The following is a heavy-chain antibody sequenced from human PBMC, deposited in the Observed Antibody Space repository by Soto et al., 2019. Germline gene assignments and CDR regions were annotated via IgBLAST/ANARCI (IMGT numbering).Heavy chain of an antibody. J-gene: IGHJ6*02. D-gene: IGHD2-15*01. CDR3: VRHGGPTAAATMKSYGMDD. CDR1: GGTFSSYA. V-gene: IGHV1-69*01. CDR2: IIPIFGTA. Sequence: QVQLVQSGAEVKKPGSSVKVSCQASGGTFSSYAISWVRQAPGQGLEWMGGIIPIFGTANYAKKFQGRVTTTPDESTNTAYMELRSLRTEDTAVYYCVRHGGPTAAATMKSYGMDDWGQGTTVTVSS.